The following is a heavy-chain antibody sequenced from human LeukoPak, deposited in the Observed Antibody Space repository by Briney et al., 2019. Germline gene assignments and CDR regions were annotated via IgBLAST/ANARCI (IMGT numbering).Heavy chain of an antibody. CDR2: IRYDGSNK. D-gene: IGHD6-19*01. J-gene: IGHJ5*02. CDR3: ARDPQWLVTP. CDR1: GFTFSSYA. V-gene: IGHV3-30*02. Sequence: PGGSLRLSCAASGFTFSSYAMHWVRQAPGKGLEWVAFIRYDGSNKYYADSVKGRFTISRDNAKNSLYLQMNSLRAEDTAVYYCARDPQWLVTPWGQGTLVTVSS.